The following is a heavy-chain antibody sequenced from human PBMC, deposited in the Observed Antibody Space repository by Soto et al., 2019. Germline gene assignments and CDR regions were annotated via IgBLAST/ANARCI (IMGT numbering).Heavy chain of an antibody. CDR1: GGAFSDYA. D-gene: IGHD7-27*01. V-gene: IGHV1-69*12. J-gene: IGHJ6*02. CDR3: ASWLKEADMGNYYYGMDV. Sequence: QVQLVQSGAEVKKPGSSVKVSCKASGGAFSDYAFSWVRQAPGQGLEWLGGIMPIFRAPDYAQKFQGRVTITADESTRRAYMEMRSLRSEDTAVYYCASWLKEADMGNYYYGMDVWGQGTTVTVS. CDR2: IMPIFRAP.